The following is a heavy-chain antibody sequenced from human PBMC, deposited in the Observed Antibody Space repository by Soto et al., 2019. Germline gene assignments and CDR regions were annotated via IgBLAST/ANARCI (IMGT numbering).Heavy chain of an antibody. Sequence: QVQLMESGGGVVQPGRSLRLSCAASGFTISSYGIHWVRQAPGKGLEWVAVISYDGSNEYYADSVKGRFSISRDNSKNTLYLQKNSLRAEDTAVYHRAKQTVLHTTAFDIWGHGTTVTVSS. CDR3: AKQTVLHTTAFDI. CDR2: ISYDGSNE. J-gene: IGHJ3*02. V-gene: IGHV3-30*18. CDR1: GFTISSYG. D-gene: IGHD1-26*01.